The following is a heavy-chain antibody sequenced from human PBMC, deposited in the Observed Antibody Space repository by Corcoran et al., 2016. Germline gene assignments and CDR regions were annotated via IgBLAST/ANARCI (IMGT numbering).Heavy chain of an antibody. Sequence: QVQLVQSGAEVKKPGASVKVSCKASGYTFISHDINWVRQAAGQGLEWMGWMNSNSGNTGYAQMLQGRVTMTRDTSIDTAYLELSSLRYDDTAVYFCVGGRGKGGRDWFDPWGQGTAVIVSS. J-gene: IGHJ5*02. CDR2: MNSNSGNT. V-gene: IGHV1-8*02. D-gene: IGHD3-16*01. CDR1: GYTFISHD. CDR3: VGGRGKGGRDWFDP.